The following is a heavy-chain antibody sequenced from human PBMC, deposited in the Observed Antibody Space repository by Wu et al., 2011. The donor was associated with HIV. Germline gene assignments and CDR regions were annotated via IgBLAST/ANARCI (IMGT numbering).Heavy chain of an antibody. J-gene: IGHJ5*02. V-gene: IGHV1-8*03. CDR3: ASSVGRYGDYVSWFDP. CDR1: GYTFTSYD. CDR2: VNPNSDNT. D-gene: IGHD4-17*01. Sequence: QVQLVQSGAEVKKPGASVKVSCKASGYTFTSYDINWVRQATGQGLEWMGWVNPNSDNTGYAQKFQGRVTITADKSTSTAYMELSSLRSEDTAVYYCASSVGRYGDYVSWFDPWGQGTLVTVSS.